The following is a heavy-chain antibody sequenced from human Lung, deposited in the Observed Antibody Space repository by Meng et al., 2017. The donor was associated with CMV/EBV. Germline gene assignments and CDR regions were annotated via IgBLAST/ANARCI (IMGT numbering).Heavy chain of an antibody. CDR3: ATAPGYYHTSPYDY. V-gene: IGHV3-15*01. Sequence: FTFSTAWLNWIRRVPGKGLEWVDLIKSKADGGTTDYTEALKDIFTISRDDSRNTLYLQMASLQTDDTAVYYCATAPGYYHTSPYDYWGQGTLVTVSS. D-gene: IGHD3-22*01. CDR2: IKSKADGGTT. J-gene: IGHJ4*02. CDR1: FTFSTAW.